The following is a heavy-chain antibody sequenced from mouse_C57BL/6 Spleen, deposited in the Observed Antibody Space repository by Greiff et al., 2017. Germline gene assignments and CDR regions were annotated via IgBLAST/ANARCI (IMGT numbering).Heavy chain of an antibody. Sequence: QVQLQPSGPELVKPGASVKISCKASGYAFSSSWMTWVKQRPGKGLEWIGRIYPGDGDTNYNGKFKGKATLTADKSSSTAYMQLSSLTSEDSAVYFCARSRDSNYAYYAMDYWGQGTSVTVSS. J-gene: IGHJ4*01. CDR2: IYPGDGDT. CDR3: ARSRDSNYAYYAMDY. V-gene: IGHV1-82*01. D-gene: IGHD2-5*01. CDR1: GYAFSSSW.